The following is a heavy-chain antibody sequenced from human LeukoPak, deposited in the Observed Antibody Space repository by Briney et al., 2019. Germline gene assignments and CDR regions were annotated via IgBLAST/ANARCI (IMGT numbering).Heavy chain of an antibody. CDR3: ARAASIFGVVPDY. Sequence: PGGSLRLSCAASGFTFSSYGMHWVRQAPGKGLEWVAVIWYDGSNKYYADSVKGRFTISRDNSKNTLYLQMNSLRAEDTAVYYCARAASIFGVVPDYWGQGTLVTVSS. CDR1: GFTFSSYG. J-gene: IGHJ4*02. D-gene: IGHD3-3*01. V-gene: IGHV3-33*01. CDR2: IWYDGSNK.